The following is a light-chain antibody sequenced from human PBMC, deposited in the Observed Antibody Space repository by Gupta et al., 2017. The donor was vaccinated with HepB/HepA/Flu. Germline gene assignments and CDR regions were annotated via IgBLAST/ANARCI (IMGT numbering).Light chain of an antibody. J-gene: IGLJ2*01. CDR2: EVS. CDR1: SSDVGSYNL. V-gene: IGLV2-23*02. Sequence: QSALTQPASVSGSPGQSITLSCTGPSSDVGSYNLVSWYQQHPGKAPKLMISEVSKRPSGVSNRFSGSKSGNTASLTISGLQAEDEADYYCCSYAGSSNVVFGGGTKLTVL. CDR3: CSYAGSSNVV.